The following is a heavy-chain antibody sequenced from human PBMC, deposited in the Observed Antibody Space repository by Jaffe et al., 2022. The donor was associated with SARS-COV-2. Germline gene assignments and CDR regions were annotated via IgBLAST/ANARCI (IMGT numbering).Heavy chain of an antibody. CDR1: GFTFSSYS. V-gene: IGHV3-21*01. J-gene: IGHJ4*02. Sequence: EVQLVESGGGLVKPGGSLRLSCAASGFTFSSYSMNWVRQAPGKGLEWVSSISSSSSYIYYADSVKGRFTISRDNAKNSLYLQMNSLRAEDTAVYYCARDVVAHSGEDYWGQGTLVTVSS. CDR3: ARDVVAHSGEDY. CDR2: ISSSSSYI. D-gene: IGHD2-21*01.